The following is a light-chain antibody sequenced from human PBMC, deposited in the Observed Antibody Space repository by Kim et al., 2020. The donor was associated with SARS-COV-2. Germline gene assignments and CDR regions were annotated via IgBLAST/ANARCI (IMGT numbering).Light chain of an antibody. CDR3: QSYDSSLNIWM. CDR1: SSNIGAGYD. Sequence: RVTISCAGSSSNIGAGYDVHWYQQLPGTAPKVLIFRNSNRPSGVPDRFSGSKSDTSASLAITGLQAEDEADYFCQSYDSSLNIWMFGGGTKLTVL. CDR2: RNS. V-gene: IGLV1-40*01. J-gene: IGLJ3*02.